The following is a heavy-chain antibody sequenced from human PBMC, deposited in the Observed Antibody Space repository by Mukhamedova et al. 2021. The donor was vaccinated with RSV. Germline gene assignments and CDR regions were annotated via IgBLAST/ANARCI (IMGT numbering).Heavy chain of an antibody. CDR3: ARGRVYYYMDV. J-gene: IGHJ6*03. Sequence: VTMSVDTSKNQFSLKLSSVTAADTAVYYCARGRVYYYMDVWGKGTTVTVSS. V-gene: IGHV4-4*06.